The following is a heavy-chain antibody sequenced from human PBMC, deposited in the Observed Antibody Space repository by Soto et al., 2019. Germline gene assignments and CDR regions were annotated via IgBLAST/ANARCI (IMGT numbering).Heavy chain of an antibody. CDR1: GYTLTELS. J-gene: IGHJ4*02. CDR2: FDPEDGET. D-gene: IGHD3-10*01. CDR3: ATGLFYYYGSGDY. V-gene: IGHV1-24*01. Sequence: ASVKVSCKVSGYTLTELSMHWVRQAPGKGLEWMGGFDPEDGETFYAQKFQGRVIMTVDSSTDTAYMELSSLSSEDTAVYYCATGLFYYYGSGDYWGQGTLVTVSS.